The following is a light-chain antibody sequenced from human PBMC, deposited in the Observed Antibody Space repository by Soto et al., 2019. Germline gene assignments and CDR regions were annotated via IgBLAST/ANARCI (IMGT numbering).Light chain of an antibody. CDR3: QQRTNWPTST. J-gene: IGKJ5*01. V-gene: IGKV3-11*01. CDR2: DAI. CDR1: QNVRSY. Sequence: EIVLTQSPATLSLSPGERATLSCRASQNVRSYLAWYQQKPGQAPRLLIHDAISRATGIPARFSGSGSGTDFTLSISSLEPEDFAVYYCQQRTNWPTSTFGQGTRREIK.